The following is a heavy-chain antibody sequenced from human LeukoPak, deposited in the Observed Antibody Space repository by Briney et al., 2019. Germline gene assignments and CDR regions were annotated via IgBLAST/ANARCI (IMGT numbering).Heavy chain of an antibody. CDR2: MNPNSGNT. Sequence: ASVKVSCKASGYTFTSYDINWVRQATGQGLEWMGWMNPNSGNTGYAQKFQGRVTMTRDTSTSTVYMELSSLRSEDTAVYYCARAGYSGYDFGYYYGMDVWGQGTTVTVSS. J-gene: IGHJ6*02. CDR1: GYTFTSYD. V-gene: IGHV1-8*01. D-gene: IGHD5-12*01. CDR3: ARAGYSGYDFGYYYGMDV.